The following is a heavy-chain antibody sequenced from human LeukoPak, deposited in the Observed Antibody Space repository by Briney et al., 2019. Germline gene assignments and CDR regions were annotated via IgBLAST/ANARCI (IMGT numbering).Heavy chain of an antibody. D-gene: IGHD1/OR15-1a*01. V-gene: IGHV1-8*03. CDR2: MNPNSGNT. CDR1: GYTFTSYD. CDR3: ARGQQAMNWFDP. Sequence: ASVKVSCKASGYTFTSYDINWVRQATGQGLEWMGWMNPNSGNTGYAQKFQGRVTITRNTSISTAYMELSSLRSEDTAVYYCARGQQAMNWFDPWGQGTLVTVSS. J-gene: IGHJ5*02.